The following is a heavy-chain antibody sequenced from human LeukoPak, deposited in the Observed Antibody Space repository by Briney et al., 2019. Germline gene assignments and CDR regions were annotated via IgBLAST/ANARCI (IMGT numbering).Heavy chain of an antibody. CDR1: GYTLTSNY. CDR3: AKGRSDFFAYYYLDV. Sequence: ASVKVSCKASGYTLTSNYIHWVRQAPGQGLEWMGIINPSGGSTTYAQKFQGRVTMTRDTSTSTVYMELTSLRSEDTAVYYCAKGRSDFFAYYYLDVWGKGTTVTVSS. J-gene: IGHJ6*03. D-gene: IGHD2-21*02. CDR2: INPSGGST. V-gene: IGHV1-46*03.